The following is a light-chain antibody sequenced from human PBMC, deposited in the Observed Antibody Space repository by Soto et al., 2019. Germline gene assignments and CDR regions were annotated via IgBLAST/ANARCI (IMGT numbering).Light chain of an antibody. J-gene: IGLJ1*01. CDR1: SSDVGGYNF. V-gene: IGLV2-14*03. Sequence: QSVLTQPASVSGSPGQSITISCTGTSSDVGGYNFVSWYQQHPGKAPQLMIYEVSNRPSGVSNRFSDSKSDNTASLTISGLQAGDEADYYCSSYASTNTLVFGTGTKLTVL. CDR3: SSYASTNTLV. CDR2: EVS.